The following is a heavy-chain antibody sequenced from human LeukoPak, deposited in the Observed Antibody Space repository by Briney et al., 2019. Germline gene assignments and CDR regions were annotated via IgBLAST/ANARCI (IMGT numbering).Heavy chain of an antibody. D-gene: IGHD3-16*01. Sequence: PGGSLRLSCAASGFTFSSYGMHWVRQAPGKGLEWVAVISYDGSNKYYADSVKGRFTISRDNSKNTLYLQMNRLRAEDTAVYYCAKDWSLTFGGGPFDYWGQGTLVTVSS. CDR3: AKDWSLTFGGGPFDY. V-gene: IGHV3-30*18. CDR1: GFTFSSYG. J-gene: IGHJ4*02. CDR2: ISYDGSNK.